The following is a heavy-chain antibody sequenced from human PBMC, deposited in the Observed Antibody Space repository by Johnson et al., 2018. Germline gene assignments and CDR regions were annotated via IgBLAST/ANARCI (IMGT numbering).Heavy chain of an antibody. Sequence: QVQLVQSGAEVKKPGSSLKVSCKTSGGIFSNSAISWVRQAPGQGLEWMGWIIPMFYTPNYAQKFQGRVTITADESTSTAYMELSSLRSDDTAVYYCARDDSKLYGSGAGYYGMDVCGQGTAVTVSS. V-gene: IGHV1-69*12. CDR2: IIPMFYTP. D-gene: IGHD3-10*01. CDR3: ARDDSKLYGSGAGYYGMDV. CDR1: GGIFSNSA. J-gene: IGHJ6*02.